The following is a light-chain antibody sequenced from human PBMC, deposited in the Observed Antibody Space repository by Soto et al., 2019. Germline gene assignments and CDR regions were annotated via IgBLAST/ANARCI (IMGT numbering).Light chain of an antibody. J-gene: IGKJ1*01. Sequence: EILLTQSPGTLSLSPGERATLSCRTSQSVGSTYLAWYQQKPGQAPRLLIYEASRRATGIPDRFGGSGSGTEFTLTINSLQSEDFAVYYCHQYNNWPSWTFGQGTRVEIK. CDR3: HQYNNWPSWT. V-gene: IGKV3D-15*01. CDR2: EAS. CDR1: QSVGSTY.